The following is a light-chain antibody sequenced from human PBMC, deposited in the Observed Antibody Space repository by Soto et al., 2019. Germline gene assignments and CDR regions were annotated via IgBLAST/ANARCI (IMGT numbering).Light chain of an antibody. V-gene: IGKV1-39*01. CDR3: QQSYSTPVT. J-gene: IGKJ1*01. Sequence: DIQMTQSPSSLSASVGDRVTITCRASQSISSYLNWYQQKPGKAPKLLIYAASSLQSGVPSRFSGSRSGTDFTLTISSLQPEDFATYYCQQSYSTPVTFGQGTKVEIK. CDR1: QSISSY. CDR2: AAS.